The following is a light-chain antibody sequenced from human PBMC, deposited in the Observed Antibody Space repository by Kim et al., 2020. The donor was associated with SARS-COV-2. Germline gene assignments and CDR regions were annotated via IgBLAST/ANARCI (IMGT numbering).Light chain of an antibody. CDR3: QVWDSSTGV. Sequence: SVDLGQTARITCGGNNIGSKNVHWYQQKPGQAPVLVIYRDSNRPSGIPERFSGSNSGNTATLTISRAQAGDEADYYCQVWDSSTGVFGGGTQLTVL. CDR1: NIGSKN. CDR2: RDS. V-gene: IGLV3-9*01. J-gene: IGLJ3*02.